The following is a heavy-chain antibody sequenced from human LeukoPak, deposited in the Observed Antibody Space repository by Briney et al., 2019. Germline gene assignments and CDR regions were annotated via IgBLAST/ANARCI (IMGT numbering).Heavy chain of an antibody. J-gene: IGHJ5*02. CDR2: ISAYNGNT. V-gene: IGHV1-18*04. CDR1: GYTFTGYY. Sequence: ASVKVSCKASGYTFTGYYMHWVRQAPGQGLEWMGWISAYNGNTNYAQKLQGRVTITADESTSTAYMELSSLRSEDTAVYYCARGSVRYCSSTSCPMNWFDPWGQGTLVTVSS. D-gene: IGHD2-2*01. CDR3: ARGSVRYCSSTSCPMNWFDP.